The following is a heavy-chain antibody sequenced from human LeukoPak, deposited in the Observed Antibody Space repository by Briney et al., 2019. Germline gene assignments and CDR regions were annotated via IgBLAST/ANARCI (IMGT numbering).Heavy chain of an antibody. Sequence: PGESLKISCAASGFTFRGYGMHWVRQAPGRGLEWVAVIWYEGSDKHYADSVKGRFTISRDNSKNTLYLQLNSLRAEDTAVYYCARGSSSWYYFDYWGQGTLVTVSS. CDR1: GFTFRGYG. CDR2: IWYEGSDK. CDR3: ARGSSSWYYFDY. V-gene: IGHV3-33*01. J-gene: IGHJ4*02. D-gene: IGHD6-13*01.